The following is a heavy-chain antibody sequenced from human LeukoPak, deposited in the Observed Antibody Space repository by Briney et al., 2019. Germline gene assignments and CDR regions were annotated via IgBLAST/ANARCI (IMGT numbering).Heavy chain of an antibody. CDR2: ISSSGSTI. J-gene: IGHJ6*04. D-gene: IGHD3-9*01. CDR1: GFTFSSYE. Sequence: GGSLRLSCAASGFTFSSYEMNWVRQAPGKGLEWVSYISSSGSTIYYADSVKGRFTISRDNAKNSLYLQMNSLRAEDTAVYYCARDRDDWVSVARDVWGKGTTVTVSS. CDR3: ARDRDDWVSVARDV. V-gene: IGHV3-48*03.